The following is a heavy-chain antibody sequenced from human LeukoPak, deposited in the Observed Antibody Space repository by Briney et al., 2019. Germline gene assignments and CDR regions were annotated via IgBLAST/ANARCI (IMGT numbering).Heavy chain of an antibody. V-gene: IGHV3-30*01. D-gene: IGHD3-10*01. J-gene: IGHJ6*03. CDR2: ISYDGSNK. CDR3: ASPGSLGGYYYMDV. CDR1: GFTFSSYA. Sequence: GGSLRLSCAASGFTFSSYAIHWVRQAPGKGLEWVAVISYDGSNKYYADSVKGRFTISRDNSKNTLYLQMNSLRAEDTAVYYCASPGSLGGYYYMDVWGKGTTVTVSS.